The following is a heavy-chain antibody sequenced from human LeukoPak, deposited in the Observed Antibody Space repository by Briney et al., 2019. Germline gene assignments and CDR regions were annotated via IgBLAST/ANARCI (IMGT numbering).Heavy chain of an antibody. CDR1: GFTFSSYS. J-gene: IGHJ4*02. CDR2: IINSGGGT. CDR3: ARQGNNLFDY. V-gene: IGHV3-23*01. Sequence: PGGSLRLSCAASGFTFSSYSMNWVRQAPGKGLEWVSGIINSGGGTYYAGSVRGRFTVSRDNSKDTLFLQMNSLKTEDTAVYFCARQGNNLFDYWGQGTLVTVSS.